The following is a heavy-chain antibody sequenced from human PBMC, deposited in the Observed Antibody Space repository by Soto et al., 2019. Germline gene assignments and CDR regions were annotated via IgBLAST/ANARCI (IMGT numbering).Heavy chain of an antibody. CDR2: TYYRSIWQT. CDR1: GDSVPSNDAV. V-gene: IGHV6-1*01. J-gene: IGHJ5*02. D-gene: IGHD6-6*01. CDR3: ARLVGNSWLDH. Sequence: QVQLQQSGPGLGKPFQTLSLTCALSGDSVPSNDAVWNLIRQSPSRGLEWLGRTYYRSIWQTEYAVSVKDRMTINPDASKNQFSLQLNSVTPEDTAMYYCARLVGNSWLDHWGQGTLVTVSA.